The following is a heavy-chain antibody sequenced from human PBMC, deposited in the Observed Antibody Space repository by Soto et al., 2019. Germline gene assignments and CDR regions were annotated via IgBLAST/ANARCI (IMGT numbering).Heavy chain of an antibody. Sequence: VQLVESGGGLVQPGGSLRLSCAASGFTFSSYWMHWVRQAPGKGLVWVSRINSDGSSTSYADSVKGRFTISRDNAKNTLYLQMNSLRAEDTAVYYCARDPQPIVGATLLDYWGQGTLVTVSS. CDR2: INSDGSST. J-gene: IGHJ4*02. V-gene: IGHV3-74*01. CDR1: GFTFSSYW. CDR3: ARDPQPIVGATLLDY. D-gene: IGHD1-26*01.